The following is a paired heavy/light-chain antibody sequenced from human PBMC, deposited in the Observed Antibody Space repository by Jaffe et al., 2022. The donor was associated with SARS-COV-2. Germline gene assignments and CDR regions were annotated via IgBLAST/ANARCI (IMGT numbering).Heavy chain of an antibody. CDR3: ARPNNYFETGGRFYFDS. D-gene: IGHD2-8*02. CDR1: GFTFSTYG. V-gene: IGHV3-33*01. J-gene: IGHJ4*02. Sequence: QVQLVESGGGVVQPGRSLRLSCAASGFTFSTYGMHWVRQAPGKGLEWVAGISYDGSKKYYGDPVKGRSTISRDNSRKTVDLQMNSLRDEDTAVYFCARPNNYFETGGRFYFDSWGQGILVAVSS. CDR2: ISYDGSKK.
Light chain of an antibody. Sequence: DIQMTQSPSSLSASVGDRVTITCRASQSITTYLNWYQHKPGKAPKVLIFAASTLASGVPSRFSGRGTGTNFTLTISGLQPEDFATYYCQLSDSIPFFGGGTRVDIK. J-gene: IGKJ4*01. CDR3: QLSDSIPF. CDR2: AAS. V-gene: IGKV1-39*01. CDR1: QSITTY.